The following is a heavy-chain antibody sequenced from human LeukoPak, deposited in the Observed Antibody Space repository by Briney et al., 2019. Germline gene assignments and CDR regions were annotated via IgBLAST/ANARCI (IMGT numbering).Heavy chain of an antibody. V-gene: IGHV3-64D*06. D-gene: IGHD5-18*01. Sequence: PGGSLRLSCSASGFTFSSYAMHCVPQAPGKGLEYVSAISSNGGSTYYADSVKGRFTISRDNSKNTLYLQMSSLRAEDTAVYYCVKSRGPRPIPYSWGDYWGQGTLVTVSS. CDR1: GFTFSSYA. CDR2: ISSNGGST. CDR3: VKSRGPRPIPYSWGDY. J-gene: IGHJ4*02.